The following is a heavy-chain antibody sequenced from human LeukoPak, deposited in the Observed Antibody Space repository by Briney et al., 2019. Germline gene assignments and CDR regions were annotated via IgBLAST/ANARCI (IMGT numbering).Heavy chain of an antibody. D-gene: IGHD6-13*01. Sequence: XAMXWXRXXPXXXXEXVAXISYDGTKKYYADSVKGRFTISRDNSKNTLYLQMNSLRAEDTAVYYCARDRGSSSYTYYYYGMDVWGQGTTVTVSS. J-gene: IGHJ6*02. V-gene: IGHV3-30*04. CDR2: ISYDGTKK. CDR3: ARDRGSSSYTYYYYGMDV. CDR1: XA.